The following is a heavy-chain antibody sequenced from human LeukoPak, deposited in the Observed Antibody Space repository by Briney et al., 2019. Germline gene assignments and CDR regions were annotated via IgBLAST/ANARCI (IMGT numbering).Heavy chain of an antibody. D-gene: IGHD3-3*01. Sequence: SETLSLTCTVSGDSISSGSYYWSWIRQPAGKGLEWIGHIYTSGSTNYNPSLRSRVTISIATSKTQFSLRLSSVTAADTAVYFCARAGTVFGVAYFDYWGQGTLVTVFS. J-gene: IGHJ4*02. CDR1: GDSISSGSYY. CDR3: ARAGTVFGVAYFDY. V-gene: IGHV4-61*09. CDR2: IYTSGST.